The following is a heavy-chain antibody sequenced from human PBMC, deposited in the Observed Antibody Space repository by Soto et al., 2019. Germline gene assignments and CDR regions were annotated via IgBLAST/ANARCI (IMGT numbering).Heavy chain of an antibody. CDR2: IYYSGST. J-gene: IGHJ6*02. CDR3: ARQGRYYDILNGFYYYYGMDV. D-gene: IGHD3-9*01. V-gene: IGHV4-59*08. CDR1: GGSISSYY. Sequence: PSETLSLTCTVSGGSISSYYWSWIRQPPGKGLEWIGYIYYSGSTNYNPPLKSRVTISVDTSKNQFSLKLSSVTAADTAVYYCARQGRYYDILNGFYYYYGMDVWGQGTTVT.